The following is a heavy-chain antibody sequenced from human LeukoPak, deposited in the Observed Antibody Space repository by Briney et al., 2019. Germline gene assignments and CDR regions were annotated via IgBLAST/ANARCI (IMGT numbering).Heavy chain of an antibody. CDR2: IYYSGST. D-gene: IGHD2-8*02. CDR1: GGSISSYY. CDR3: ARVGLLVGIYGMDV. Sequence: SETLSLTCTVSGGSISSYYWSWIRQPPGKGLEWIGYIYYSGSTNYNPSLKSRVTISVDTSKNQFSLKLSSVTAAGTAVYYCARVGLLVGIYGMDVWGQGTTVTVSS. V-gene: IGHV4-59*01. J-gene: IGHJ6*02.